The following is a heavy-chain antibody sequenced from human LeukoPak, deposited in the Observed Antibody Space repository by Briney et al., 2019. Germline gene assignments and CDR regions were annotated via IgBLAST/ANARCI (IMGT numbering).Heavy chain of an antibody. Sequence: GGSLRLSCAASGFTVSSNHMSWVRQAPGKGLEWVSVIYSGGSTYYADSVKGRFTISRDNSKNTLYLQMNSLRAEDTAVYYCARVGGYLGGNSHYYYYYYMDVWGKGTTVTVSS. D-gene: IGHD4-23*01. V-gene: IGHV3-66*02. CDR2: IYSGGST. CDR3: ARVGGYLGGNSHYYYYYYMDV. J-gene: IGHJ6*03. CDR1: GFTVSSNH.